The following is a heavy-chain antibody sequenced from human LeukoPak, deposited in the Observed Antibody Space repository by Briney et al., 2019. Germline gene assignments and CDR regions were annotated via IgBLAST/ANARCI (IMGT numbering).Heavy chain of an antibody. D-gene: IGHD1-26*01. J-gene: IGHJ4*02. Sequence: GESLEISCKGSGYSFSSYWIGWVRQMPGKGLEWMGIIYPGDSDTRYSPSFQGQVTISADKSISTAYLQWSSLKASDTAMYYCARYLGATGNYFDYWGQGTLVTVSS. CDR2: IYPGDSDT. CDR1: GYSFSSYW. CDR3: ARYLGATGNYFDY. V-gene: IGHV5-51*01.